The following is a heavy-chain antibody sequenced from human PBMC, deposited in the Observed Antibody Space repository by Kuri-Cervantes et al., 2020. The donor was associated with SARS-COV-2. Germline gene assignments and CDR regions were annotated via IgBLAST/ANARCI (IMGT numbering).Heavy chain of an antibody. CDR2: ISFSSSVI. CDR3: AREESSSTQDY. D-gene: IGHD6-6*01. CDR1: GFTFSSYG. V-gene: IGHV3-48*01. J-gene: IGHJ4*02. Sequence: GESLKISCAASGFTFSSYGMHWVRQAPGKGLALVSYISFSSSVIYYADSVRGRFTVSRDNAKQSVYLQMNSLRAEDTAVYYCAREESSSTQDYWGQGTLVTVSS.